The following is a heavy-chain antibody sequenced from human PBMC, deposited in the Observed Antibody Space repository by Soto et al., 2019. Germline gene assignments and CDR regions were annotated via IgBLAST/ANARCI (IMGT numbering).Heavy chain of an antibody. D-gene: IGHD2-21*02. Sequence: RGSPGLSCAAPEFTFNKFAVHWVRQAPGKGMEWVAVISYDGSSKLYADSVQGRFTISRDNAKNTMYLQMNSLRAEDTAVYYCARDQFDGGDREWFAPWGQGASVPVSS. J-gene: IGHJ5*02. V-gene: IGHV3-30-3*01. CDR3: ARDQFDGGDREWFAP. CDR1: EFTFNKFA. CDR2: ISYDGSSK.